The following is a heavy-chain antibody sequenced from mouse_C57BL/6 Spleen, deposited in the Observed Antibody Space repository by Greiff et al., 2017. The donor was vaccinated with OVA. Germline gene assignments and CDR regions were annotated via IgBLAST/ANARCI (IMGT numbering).Heavy chain of an antibody. J-gene: IGHJ4*01. D-gene: IGHD1-1*01. CDR2: IWRGGST. CDR3: ALITTVVATGAMDY. Sequence: QVQLKESGPGLVQPSQSLSITCTVSGFSLTRYGVQCVRQSPGKGLVWLGVIWRGGSTDYSAAFMSRLSITKDNSKSQVFFKMNSLQADDTAIYDCALITTVVATGAMDYWGQGTSVTVSS. V-gene: IGHV2-5*01. CDR1: GFSLTRYG.